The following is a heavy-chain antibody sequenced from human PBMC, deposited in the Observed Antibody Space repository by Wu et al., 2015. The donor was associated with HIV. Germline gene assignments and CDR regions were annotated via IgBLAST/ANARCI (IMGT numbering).Heavy chain of an antibody. J-gene: IGHJ4*02. CDR1: GGTFSSYA. CDR3: ARQWDYDFWSGYPNTYYFDY. CDR2: IIPIFDTA. D-gene: IGHD3-3*01. Sequence: QVQLVQSGAEVKKPGSSVKVSCKASGGTFSSYAISWVRQAPGQGLEWMGGIIPIFDTANYAQKFQGRVTITADESTSTAYMELSSLRSEDTAVYYCARQWDYDFWSGYPNTYYFDYWGQGTLVTVSS. V-gene: IGHV1-69*12.